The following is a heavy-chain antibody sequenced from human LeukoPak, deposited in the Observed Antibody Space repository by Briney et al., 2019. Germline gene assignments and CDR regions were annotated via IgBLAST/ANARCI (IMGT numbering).Heavy chain of an antibody. V-gene: IGHV3-23*01. D-gene: IGHD2-2*01. J-gene: IGHJ4*02. CDR2: ISGSGGST. CDR3: AKEGTDCSSTSCYDY. Sequence: GGSLRLSCAASGFTFSSYAMSCVRHAPGKGLEWVSAISGSGGSTYYADSVKGRFTISRDNSKNTLYLQMNSLRAEDTAVYYCAKEGTDCSSTSCYDYWGQGTLVTVSS. CDR1: GFTFSSYA.